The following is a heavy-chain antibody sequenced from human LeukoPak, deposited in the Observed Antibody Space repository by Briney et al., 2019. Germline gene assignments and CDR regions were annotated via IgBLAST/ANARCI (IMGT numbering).Heavy chain of an antibody. J-gene: IGHJ4*02. D-gene: IGHD4-23*01. CDR3: ARGRPHGNDY. V-gene: IGHV3-74*01. Sequence: GGSLRLSCAASGFTFSSYWMNWVRQAPGKGLVWVSRIASDGSSTAYADSVKGRFSISRDNAKNTLYLQMDSLRVEDTAVYYCARGRPHGNDYWGQGTLVTVSS. CDR2: IASDGSST. CDR1: GFTFSSYW.